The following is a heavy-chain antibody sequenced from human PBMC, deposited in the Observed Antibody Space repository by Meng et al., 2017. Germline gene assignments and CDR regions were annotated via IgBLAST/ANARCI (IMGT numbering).Heavy chain of an antibody. J-gene: IGHJ2*01. CDR1: GGSFSGYY. V-gene: IGHV4-34*01. CDR3: ARGRSGTWPWYFDL. D-gene: IGHD1-1*01. Sequence: QLQRLGEGLLKPSETLSLTCADYGGSFSGYYWSWIRQPPGKGLEWIGEINHSGSTNYNPSLKSRVTISVDTSKNQFSLKLSSVTAADTAVYYCARGRSGTWPWYFDLWGRGTLVTVSS. CDR2: INHSGST.